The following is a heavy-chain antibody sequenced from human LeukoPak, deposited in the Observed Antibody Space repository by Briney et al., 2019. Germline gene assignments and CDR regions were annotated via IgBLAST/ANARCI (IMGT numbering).Heavy chain of an antibody. V-gene: IGHV1-69*05. J-gene: IGHJ6*03. CDR2: IIPTFGTA. CDR1: GGTFSSYA. Sequence: AAGKVSCKASGGTFSSYAISWVRQAPGQGLELMGVIIPTFGTANYEQKFQGRVTITTDESTSTAYMELSSMRSEDTAVYYCARTGGYVNYMDVWGKGTTVTVSS. CDR3: ARTGGYVNYMDV. D-gene: IGHD5-18*01.